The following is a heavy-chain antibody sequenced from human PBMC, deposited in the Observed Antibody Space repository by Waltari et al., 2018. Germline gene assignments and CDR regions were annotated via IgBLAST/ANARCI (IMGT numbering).Heavy chain of an antibody. V-gene: IGHV3-15*04. CDR1: GFTFFNAW. J-gene: IGHJ6*03. CDR2: IETRTDGGAT. CDR3: STGHFYYYLDV. Sequence: EVQLVQSGGGLEKPGGALRLSCAASGFTFFNAWMNWVRQAPGKGLEWVGRIETRTDGGATDYAAPVKGRFTISRDDSKNTLYLQMSSLKTEDTAVYYCSTGHFYYYLDVWGKGTTVTVSS.